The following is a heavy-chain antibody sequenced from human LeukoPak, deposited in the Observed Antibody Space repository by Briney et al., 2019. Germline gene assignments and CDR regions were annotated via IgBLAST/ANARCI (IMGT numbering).Heavy chain of an antibody. CDR1: GFTVNSNY. Sequence: GGSLRLSCAASGFTVNSNYMSWVRQAPGKGLEWVSVIYTGGSTYYADSVKGRFTISRDNAKNSLYLQMNSLRAEDTAVYYCAELGITMIGGVWGKGTTVTISS. CDR2: IYTGGST. CDR3: AELGITMIGGV. V-gene: IGHV3-66*01. J-gene: IGHJ6*04. D-gene: IGHD3-10*02.